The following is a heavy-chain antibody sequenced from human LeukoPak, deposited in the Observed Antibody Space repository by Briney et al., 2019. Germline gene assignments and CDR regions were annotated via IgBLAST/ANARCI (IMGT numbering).Heavy chain of an antibody. CDR3: AGSYCRGGSCPPVGWFDP. V-gene: IGHV1-2*02. D-gene: IGHD2-15*01. Sequence: ASVKVSCKASGYTFTDYFLNWVRQAPGQGLEWMGCINPNTGDTQYAQKFQGRITMTSDTSINTAYMDLMRLRSDDTAIYYCAGSYCRGGSCPPVGWFDPWGQGTLVTVSS. J-gene: IGHJ5*02. CDR1: GYTFTDYF. CDR2: INPNTGDT.